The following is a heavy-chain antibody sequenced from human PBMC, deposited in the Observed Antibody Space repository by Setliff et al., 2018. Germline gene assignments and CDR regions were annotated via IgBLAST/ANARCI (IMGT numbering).Heavy chain of an antibody. Sequence: ASVKVSCKASGYTFTSHYMHWVRQAPGLGLEWMGTINPSSGRTSYAQKFQGRVTMTRDTSTSTVYMDMSSLRSEDTAVYYCARDVFPYHYEGAFDIWGQETMVT. V-gene: IGHV1-46*01. D-gene: IGHD3-22*01. CDR1: GYTFTSHY. CDR3: ARDVFPYHYEGAFDI. J-gene: IGHJ3*02. CDR2: INPSSGRT.